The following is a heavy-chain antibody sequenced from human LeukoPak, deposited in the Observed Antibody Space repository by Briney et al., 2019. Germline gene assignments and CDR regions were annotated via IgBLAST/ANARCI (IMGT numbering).Heavy chain of an antibody. CDR1: GGTFSSYA. J-gene: IGHJ4*02. CDR2: IIPIFGIA. Sequence: SVKVSCKASGGTFSSYAISWVRQAPGQGLEWMGRIIPIFGIANYAQKFQGRVTITADKTTSTAYMELSSLRSEDTAVYYCARAASQGPPYYFDYWGQGTLVTVSS. CDR3: ARAASQGPPYYFDY. V-gene: IGHV1-69*04.